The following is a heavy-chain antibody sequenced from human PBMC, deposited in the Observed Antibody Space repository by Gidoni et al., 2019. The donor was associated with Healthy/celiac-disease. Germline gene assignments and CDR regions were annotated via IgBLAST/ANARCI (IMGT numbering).Heavy chain of an antibody. CDR2: IYYSGST. D-gene: IGHD6-13*01. J-gene: IGHJ5*02. CDR3: ARGVAAGSWFDP. CDR1: AGSILSGGYY. V-gene: IGHV4-31*03. Sequence: QVQLQESGPGLVKPSQTLSPTCTVSAGSILSGGYYWSWIRQHPGKGLEWIGYIYYSGSTYYNPSLKRRVTISVDTSKNQFSLKLSSVTAADTAVYYCARGVAAGSWFDPWGQGTLVTVSS.